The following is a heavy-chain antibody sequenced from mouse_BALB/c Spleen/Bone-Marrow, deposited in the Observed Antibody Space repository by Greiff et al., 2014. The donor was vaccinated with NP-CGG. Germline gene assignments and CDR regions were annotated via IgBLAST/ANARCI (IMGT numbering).Heavy chain of an antibody. V-gene: IGHV1-14*01. CDR2: INPYNDGT. Sequence: VQLKQSGPELVKPGASVKMSCKASGYTFTSYVMHWVKQKPGQGLEWIGYINPYNDGTKYNEKFKGKATLTSDKSSSTAYMELSSLTSGDSAVYYCARRQFITTAAWFAYWGQGTLVTVSA. CDR3: ARRQFITTAAWFAY. CDR1: GYTFTSYV. J-gene: IGHJ3*01. D-gene: IGHD1-2*01.